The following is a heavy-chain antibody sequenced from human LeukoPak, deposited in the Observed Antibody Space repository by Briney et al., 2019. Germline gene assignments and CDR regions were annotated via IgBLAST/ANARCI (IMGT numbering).Heavy chain of an antibody. J-gene: IGHJ4*02. V-gene: IGHV3-30-3*01. CDR1: GFTFSSYA. CDR2: ISYDGSNK. CDR3: ARDRVGATDYFDY. Sequence: GRSLRLSCAASGFTFSSYAMRWVRQAPGKGLEWVAVISYDGSNKYYADSVKGRFTISRDNSKNTLYLQMNSLRAEDTAVYYCARDRVGATDYFDYWGQGTLVTVSS. D-gene: IGHD1-26*01.